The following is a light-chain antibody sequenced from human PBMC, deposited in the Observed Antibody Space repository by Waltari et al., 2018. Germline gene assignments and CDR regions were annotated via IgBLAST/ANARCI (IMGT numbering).Light chain of an antibody. CDR1: QNIYTN. J-gene: IGKJ5*01. CDR2: RAS. V-gene: IGKV3-15*01. Sequence: EVVMTPSPATLSVSPGERATLSCRASQNIYTNLAWYQQSPGQPPRLLIYRASARASRIPARFSGSGSGTEFTLTISSLQSEDSAVYYCQQYNVWPPITFGQGTRVEIK. CDR3: QQYNVWPPIT.